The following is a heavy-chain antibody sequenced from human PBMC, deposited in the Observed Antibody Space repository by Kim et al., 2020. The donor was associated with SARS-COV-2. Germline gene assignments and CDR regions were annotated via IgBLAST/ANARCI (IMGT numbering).Heavy chain of an antibody. D-gene: IGHD3-22*01. Sequence: SVKVSCKASGCTFSSYAISWVRQAPGQGLEWMGGIIPIFGTANYAQKFQGRVTITADESTSTAYMELSSLRSEDTAVYYCARDPTGYYYDSSGYLDYWGQGTLGTVSS. CDR1: GCTFSSYA. CDR3: ARDPTGYYYDSSGYLDY. CDR2: IIPIFGTA. J-gene: IGHJ4*02. V-gene: IGHV1-69*13.